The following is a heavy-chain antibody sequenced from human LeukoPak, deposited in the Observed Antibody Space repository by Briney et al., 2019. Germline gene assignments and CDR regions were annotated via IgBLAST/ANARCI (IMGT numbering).Heavy chain of an antibody. CDR2: INHSGST. D-gene: IGHD3-9*01. CDR3: AREADYDILTGSSWFDP. CDR1: GGSFSGYS. Sequence: PSETLSLTCAVYGGSFSGYSWSWVRQPPGKGLEWVGEINHSGSTNYNPYTKSRVTISVDTSKNQYSLKLSSVTAADTAVYYCAREADYDILTGSSWFDPWGQGTLVTVSS. J-gene: IGHJ5*02. V-gene: IGHV4-34*01.